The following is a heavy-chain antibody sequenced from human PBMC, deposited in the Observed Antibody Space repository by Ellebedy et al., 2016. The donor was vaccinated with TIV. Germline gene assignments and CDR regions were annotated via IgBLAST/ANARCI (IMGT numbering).Heavy chain of an antibody. V-gene: IGHV1-18*01. CDR3: AREGYSGYRLYYYGMDV. CDR2: ISAYNGNT. D-gene: IGHD5-12*01. J-gene: IGHJ6*02. Sequence: ASVKVSCXASGYTFTSYGISWVRQAPGQGLEWMGWISAYNGNTNYAQKLQGRVTMTTDTSTSTAYMELRSLRSDDTAVYYCAREGYSGYRLYYYGMDVWGQGTTVTVSS. CDR1: GYTFTSYG.